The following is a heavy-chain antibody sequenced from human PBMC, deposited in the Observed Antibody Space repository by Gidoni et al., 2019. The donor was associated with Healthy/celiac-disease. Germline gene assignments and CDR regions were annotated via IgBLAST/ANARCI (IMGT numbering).Heavy chain of an antibody. CDR2: VYYSGNT. CDR1: GGSISSSSYY. V-gene: IGHV4-39*01. CDR3: ARQYGGYDPQIDY. D-gene: IGHD5-12*01. Sequence: QLQLQESGPGLVKPSPTLSLTCTVSGGSISSSSYYWGWIRQPPGKGLEWIGSVYYSGNTYYNPSLKSRVTISVDTSKNQFSLKLSSVTAADTAVFYCARQYGGYDPQIDYWGQGTLVSVSS. J-gene: IGHJ4*02.